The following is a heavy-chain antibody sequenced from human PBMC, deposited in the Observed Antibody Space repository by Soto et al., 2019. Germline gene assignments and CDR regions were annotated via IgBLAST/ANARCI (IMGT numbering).Heavy chain of an antibody. CDR1: GGSISSGDYY. CDR3: ARAWYSSGYSIDAFDI. J-gene: IGHJ3*02. V-gene: IGHV4-30-4*01. D-gene: IGHD3-22*01. Sequence: SETLSLTCTVSGGSISSGDYYWSWIRQPPGKGLEWIGYIYYSGSTYYNPSLKSRVTISVDTSKNQFSLKLSSVTAADTAVYYCARAWYSSGYSIDAFDIGGQGTMVTVSS. CDR2: IYYSGST.